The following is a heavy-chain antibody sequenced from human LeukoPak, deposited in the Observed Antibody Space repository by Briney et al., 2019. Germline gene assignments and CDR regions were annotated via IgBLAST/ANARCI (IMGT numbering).Heavy chain of an antibody. Sequence: PGGSLRLSCAASGFTVSSNYMSWVRQAPGKGLEWVSVIYSGGSTYYADSVKGRFTISRDNSKNTLYLQMNSLRAEDTAAYYCARNTAMAPGYYFDYWGQGTLVTVSS. V-gene: IGHV3-53*01. D-gene: IGHD5-18*01. J-gene: IGHJ4*02. CDR2: IYSGGST. CDR3: ARNTAMAPGYYFDY. CDR1: GFTVSSNY.